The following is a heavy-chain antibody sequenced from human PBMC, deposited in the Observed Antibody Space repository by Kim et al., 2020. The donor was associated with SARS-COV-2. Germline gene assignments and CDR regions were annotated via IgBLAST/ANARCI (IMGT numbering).Heavy chain of an antibody. CDR2: INHSGST. J-gene: IGHJ4*02. V-gene: IGHV4-34*01. D-gene: IGHD3-10*01. Sequence: SETLSLTCAVYGGSFSGHYWSWIRQPPGKGLEWIGEINHSGSTNYNPSLKSRVTISVDTSKNQFSLKLSSVTAADTAVYYCARGRYYGSGSYYKRRGPGLDYWAREPWSPSPQ. CDR1: GGSFSGHY. CDR3: ARGRYYGSGSYYKRRGPGLDY.